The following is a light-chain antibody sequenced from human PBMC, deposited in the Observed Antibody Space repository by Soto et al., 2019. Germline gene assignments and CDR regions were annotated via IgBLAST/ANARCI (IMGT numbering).Light chain of an antibody. Sequence: DIPMTQSPSTLSASVGDRVTVTCRASQTIGSWLAWYQQKPGRAPKLLIFDASSLESGVPSRFSGNGSGTEFTLTISGLQPDDFASYYCQQLNSYPITSGQGTRLEIK. V-gene: IGKV1-5*01. CDR3: QQLNSYPIT. CDR2: DAS. CDR1: QTIGSW. J-gene: IGKJ5*01.